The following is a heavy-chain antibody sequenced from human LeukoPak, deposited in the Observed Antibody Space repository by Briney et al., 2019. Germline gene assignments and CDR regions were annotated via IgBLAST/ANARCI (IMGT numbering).Heavy chain of an antibody. J-gene: IGHJ4*02. Sequence: GRSLRLSCAASGFTFSSYGIHWVRQAPGKGLEWVAVIWDDGSNKYYTDSVKSRFTISRDNSKNTLYLQMNGLRAEDTAVYYCAKDVAANWKEGLDYWGQGTLVTVSS. CDR1: GFTFSSYG. CDR3: AKDVAANWKEGLDY. CDR2: IWDDGSNK. V-gene: IGHV3-33*06. D-gene: IGHD1-1*01.